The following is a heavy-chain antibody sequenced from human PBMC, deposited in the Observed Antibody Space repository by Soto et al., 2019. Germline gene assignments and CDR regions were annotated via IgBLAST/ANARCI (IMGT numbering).Heavy chain of an antibody. CDR1: GFTFTSSA. Sequence: SVKVSCKASGFTFTSSAMQWVRQARGQRLEWIGWIVVGSGNTNYAQKFQERVTITRDMSTSTAYMELSSLRSEDTAVYYCAAESRITMVRGIFYYYYGMDVWGQGTTVTVSS. CDR2: IVVGSGNT. J-gene: IGHJ6*02. D-gene: IGHD3-10*01. V-gene: IGHV1-58*02. CDR3: AAESRITMVRGIFYYYYGMDV.